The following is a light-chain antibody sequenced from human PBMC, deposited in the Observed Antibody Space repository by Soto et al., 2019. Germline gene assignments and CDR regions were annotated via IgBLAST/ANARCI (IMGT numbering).Light chain of an antibody. J-gene: IGKJ2*01. CDR2: AAS. Sequence: DIQMTQSPSSLSASVGDRVTITCRASQSISSYLNWYQQKPGKAPKLLIYAASSLQSGVPSRFSGSGSRTDFTLTISSLQPEDFATYYCQQSYSTPVQVPFGQGTKLQIQ. CDR3: QQSYSTPVQVP. V-gene: IGKV1-39*01. CDR1: QSISSY.